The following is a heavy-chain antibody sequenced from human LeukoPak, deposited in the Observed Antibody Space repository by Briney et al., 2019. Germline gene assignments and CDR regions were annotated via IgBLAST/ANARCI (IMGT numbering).Heavy chain of an antibody. CDR1: GYTFTSYD. J-gene: IGHJ6*02. CDR3: ARAEYYDFWSGYSDRYYYYGMDV. Sequence: ASVKVSCKASGYTFTSYDINWVRQATGQGLEWMGWMNPNSGNTGYAQKFQGRVTMTRNTSISTAYMELSSLRSEDTAVHYCARAEYYDFWSGYSDRYYYYGMDVWGQGTTVTVSS. D-gene: IGHD3-3*01. V-gene: IGHV1-8*01. CDR2: MNPNSGNT.